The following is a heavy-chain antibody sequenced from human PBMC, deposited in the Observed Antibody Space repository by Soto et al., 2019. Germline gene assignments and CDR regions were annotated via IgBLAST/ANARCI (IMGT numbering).Heavy chain of an antibody. V-gene: IGHV3-33*01. D-gene: IGHD1-26*01. CDR3: AREPVGPDYAMDV. CDR2: LSFDGGGR. CDR1: GFTFRSYG. Sequence: GGSLRLSCAASGFTFRSYGMHWVRQTPGKGLGWVAVLSFDGGGRNYADSVKGRFTISRENCKSTLDLQMDSLRVEDTDLYYCAREPVGPDYAMDVWGQGTTVTVSS. J-gene: IGHJ6*02.